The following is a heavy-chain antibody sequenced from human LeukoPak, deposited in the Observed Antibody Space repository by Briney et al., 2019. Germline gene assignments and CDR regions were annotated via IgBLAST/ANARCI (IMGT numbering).Heavy chain of an antibody. CDR1: GGSISSYY. D-gene: IGHD1-1*01. V-gene: IGHV4-59*08. CDR2: IYSSGST. CDR3: ARHGSDDGWFDP. J-gene: IGHJ5*02. Sequence: SETLFLTCTVSGGSISSYYWSWIRQPPGKGPEWIGYIYSSGSTNYNPSLKSRVTISVDTSKNQFSLKLSSVTAADTAVYYGARHGSDDGWFDPWGQGTLVTVSS.